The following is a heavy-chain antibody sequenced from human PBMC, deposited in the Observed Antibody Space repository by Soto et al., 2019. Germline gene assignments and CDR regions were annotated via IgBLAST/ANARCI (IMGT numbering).Heavy chain of an antibody. D-gene: IGHD3-16*01. CDR3: AILYVWGSDLDF. Sequence: GGSLRLSCAASVFPLSIYVMHWVRQAPGKWLEWLAAISNDGNNQXXADYVKGRXTISRYNSKNTXHLQMXSLRAEDTAVYYCAILYVWGSDLDFWRQGILVTVSS. CDR2: ISNDGNNQ. J-gene: IGHJ4*02. V-gene: IGHV3-30*03. CDR1: VFPLSIYV.